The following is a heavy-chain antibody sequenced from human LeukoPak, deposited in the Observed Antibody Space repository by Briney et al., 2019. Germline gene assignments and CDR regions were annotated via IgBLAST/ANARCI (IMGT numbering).Heavy chain of an antibody. J-gene: IGHJ4*02. CDR2: IYYSDSGKM. D-gene: IGHD3-22*01. Sequence: SSETLSLTCTVSGGSISRSSYYWGWIRQPPGKGLQWIGSIYYSDSGKMYYNPSLKSRVTISADTSKNQFSLKVSSVTAADTAVYYCARVYYHDNSATIKYFDSWGQGTLVAVSS. CDR3: ARVYYHDNSATIKYFDS. V-gene: IGHV4-39*01. CDR1: GGSISRSSYY.